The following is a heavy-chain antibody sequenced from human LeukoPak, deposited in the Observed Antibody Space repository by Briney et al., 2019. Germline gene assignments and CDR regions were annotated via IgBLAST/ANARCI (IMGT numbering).Heavy chain of an antibody. CDR1: GVSISDSNYY. D-gene: IGHD2-2*01. J-gene: IGHJ4*02. CDR2: IYYSGST. Sequence: KSSETLSLTCTVSGVSISDSNYYWGWIRQPPGKGLEWIGSIYYSGSTYYNPSLKSRVTISIDTSKNQFSLILSSVTAADTAVYYCARHRTLGYCSRTSCYAHYFDYWGQGTLVTVSS. V-gene: IGHV4-39*01. CDR3: ARHRTLGYCSRTSCYAHYFDY.